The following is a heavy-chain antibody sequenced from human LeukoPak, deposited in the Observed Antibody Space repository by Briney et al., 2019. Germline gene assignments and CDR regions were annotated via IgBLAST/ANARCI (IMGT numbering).Heavy chain of an antibody. Sequence: PSETLSLTCTVSGGSISSTNWWSWVRQPPGKGLEWIGEIHHSGSTNYNPSLKSRVSISVDKSKNQFSLKLSSVTAADTAVYYCARVRDQGVYFDYWGQGTPVTVSS. V-gene: IGHV4-4*02. J-gene: IGHJ4*02. CDR2: IHHSGST. CDR1: GGSISSTNW. CDR3: ARVRDQGVYFDY. D-gene: IGHD2-8*01.